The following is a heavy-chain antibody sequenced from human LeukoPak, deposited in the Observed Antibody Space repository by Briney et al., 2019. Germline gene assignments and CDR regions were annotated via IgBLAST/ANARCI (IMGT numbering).Heavy chain of an antibody. CDR3: ARVVRSAVAAFDY. Sequence: PGGSLRLSCAASGFTFSSYAMSWVRQAPGKGLEWVSGINWNGGSTGYADSVKGRFTISRDNAKNSLYLQMNSLRAEDTALYYCARVVRSAVAAFDYWGQGTLVTVSS. V-gene: IGHV3-20*04. CDR2: INWNGGST. J-gene: IGHJ4*02. D-gene: IGHD6-19*01. CDR1: GFTFSSYA.